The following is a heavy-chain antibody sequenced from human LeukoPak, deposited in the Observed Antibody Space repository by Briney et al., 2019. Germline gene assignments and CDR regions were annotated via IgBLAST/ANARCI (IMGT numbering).Heavy chain of an antibody. CDR1: GGTFSSYA. D-gene: IGHD3-10*01. Sequence: ASVKVSCKASGGTFSSYAISWVRQAPGQGLEWMGGIIPIFGTANYAQKFQGRVTITADESTSTAYMELSSLRSEDTAVYYCAREGSVGNLNFDYWGQGTLVTVSS. CDR2: IIPIFGTA. J-gene: IGHJ4*02. CDR3: AREGSVGNLNFDY. V-gene: IGHV1-69*13.